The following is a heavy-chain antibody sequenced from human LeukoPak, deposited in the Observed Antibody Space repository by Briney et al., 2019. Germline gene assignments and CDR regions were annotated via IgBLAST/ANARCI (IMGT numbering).Heavy chain of an antibody. CDR3: ARGRGGNHFDY. CDR1: GFTVSSNY. CDR2: ISSSSSSI. J-gene: IGHJ4*02. D-gene: IGHD3-10*01. V-gene: IGHV3-21*01. Sequence: GSLRLSCAASGFTVSSNYMSWVRQAPGKGLEWVSSISSSSSSIYYADSVKGRFTISRDNTKNSLYLQMNSLRAEDTAVYYCARGRGGNHFDYWGQGTLVTVSS.